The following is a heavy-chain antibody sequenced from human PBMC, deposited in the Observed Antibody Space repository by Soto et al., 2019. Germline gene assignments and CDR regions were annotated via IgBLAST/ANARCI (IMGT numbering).Heavy chain of an antibody. CDR3: ARGRYGDY. CDR2: ISAHNGNT. Sequence: QVHLVQSGAEVKKPGASVKVSCKCSGYTFTSYGITWVRQAPGQGLEWMGWISAHNGNTDYAQKGQGRVTVTRDTSTSTAYMELRSLRADATAVYYCARGRYGDYWGQGALVTVSS. V-gene: IGHV1-18*01. J-gene: IGHJ4*02. CDR1: GYTFTSYG. D-gene: IGHD1-1*01.